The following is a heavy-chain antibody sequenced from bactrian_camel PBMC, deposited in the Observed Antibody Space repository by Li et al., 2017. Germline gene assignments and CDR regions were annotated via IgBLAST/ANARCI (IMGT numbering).Heavy chain of an antibody. CDR3: AAECQSRPPRMQIRATDFAR. CDR1: GYSYSAYC. CDR2: IEVGGSQT. D-gene: IGHD3*01. J-gene: IGHJ4*01. Sequence: VQLVESGGGSVQAGGSLRLSCVDTGYSYSAYCLAYFRQAPGKEREGVAAIEVGGSQTYYDDSVKGRFTISKDNTKNVLNLQMRNLKPEDSAMYYCAAECQSRPPRMQIRATDFARWGQGTQVTVS. V-gene: IGHV3S1*01.